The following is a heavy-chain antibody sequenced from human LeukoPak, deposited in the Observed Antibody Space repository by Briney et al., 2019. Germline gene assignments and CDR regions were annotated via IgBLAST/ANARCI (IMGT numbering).Heavy chain of an antibody. CDR2: IKNDGSEA. CDR3: ARDGDSGWSLSH. CDR1: GFTFPIYW. V-gene: IGHV3-7*01. Sequence: GGSLRLSCAASGFTFPIYWMTWVRQAPGKGLEWVGIIKNDGSEAYYEDSVKGRFTISRDNAKNSLYLQMSSLRADDTAVYFCARDGDSGWSLSHWGQGTLVTVSS. D-gene: IGHD6-19*01. J-gene: IGHJ4*02.